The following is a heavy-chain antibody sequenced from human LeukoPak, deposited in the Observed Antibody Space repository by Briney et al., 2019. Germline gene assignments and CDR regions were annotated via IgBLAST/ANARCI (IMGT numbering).Heavy chain of an antibody. CDR1: GFTFNSAW. Sequence: GGSLRLSCAASGFTFNSAWMSWVRQAPGKGLEWVAQIKTETDGGTTDYAAPVKGRFTISRDGSKNMVFLQMNSLKTDDTALYYCTWSGLKIESWGQGTLVTVSS. CDR2: IKTETDGGTT. V-gene: IGHV3-15*01. D-gene: IGHD3-3*01. J-gene: IGHJ4*02. CDR3: TWSGLKIES.